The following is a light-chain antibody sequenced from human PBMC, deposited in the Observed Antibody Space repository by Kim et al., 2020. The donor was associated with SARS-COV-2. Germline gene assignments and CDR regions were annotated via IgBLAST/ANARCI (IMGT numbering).Light chain of an antibody. V-gene: IGKV3-15*01. CDR2: GAS. Sequence: VSPGERATLSCRASQSVSNNLAWYQHKPGQAPRLLIYGASTRATGIPARFSGSGSGTEFTLTISSLQSEDFAVYYCHQYNNWPQTFGQGTKVDIK. CDR3: HQYNNWPQT. CDR1: QSVSNN. J-gene: IGKJ1*01.